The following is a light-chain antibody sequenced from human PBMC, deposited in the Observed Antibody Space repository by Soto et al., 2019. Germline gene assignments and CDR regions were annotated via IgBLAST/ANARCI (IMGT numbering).Light chain of an antibody. V-gene: IGLV2-14*01. CDR3: SSYTSSSTLDV. Sequence: QSALTQPASVSGSPGQSITISCTGTSSDVGGYNYVSWYKQHPGKAPKLMIYDVSIRPSGVSNRFSGSKSGNMASLTISGLQAEDEADYYCSSYTSSSTLDVFGTGTKVTVL. CDR2: DVS. J-gene: IGLJ1*01. CDR1: SSDVGGYNY.